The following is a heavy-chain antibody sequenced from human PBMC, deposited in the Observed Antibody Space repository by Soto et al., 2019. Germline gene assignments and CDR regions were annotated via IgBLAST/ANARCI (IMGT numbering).Heavy chain of an antibody. V-gene: IGHV4-59*01. J-gene: IGHJ4*02. CDR1: GGSMRNYF. CDR3: AAGEASSRNLAPYYLDF. CDR2: IHYSGTT. D-gene: IGHD6-13*01. Sequence: SETLSLTCTVSGGSMRNYFWTWIRQPPGKGLEWIGYIHYSGTTSFFPSYNPSLRGRVTISEDTSKNQFSLKLLSVTTADTAVYFCAAGEASSRNLAPYYLDFWGQGTLVTVSS.